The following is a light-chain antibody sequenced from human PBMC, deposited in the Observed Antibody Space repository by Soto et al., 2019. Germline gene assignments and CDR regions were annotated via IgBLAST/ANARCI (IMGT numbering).Light chain of an antibody. V-gene: IGLV2-14*01. CDR1: SSDVGGYNY. CDR3: SSYTSSSTRV. Sequence: LTQPASVSGSPGQSITISCTGTSSDVGGYNYVSWYQQHPGKAPKLMIYDVSNRPSGVSNRFSGSKSANTASLTISGLQAEDEADYYCSSYTSSSTRVFGTGTKVTV. CDR2: DVS. J-gene: IGLJ1*01.